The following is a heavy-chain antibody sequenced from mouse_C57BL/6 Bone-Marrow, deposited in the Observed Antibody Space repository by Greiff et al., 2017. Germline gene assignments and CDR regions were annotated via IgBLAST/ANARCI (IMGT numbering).Heavy chain of an antibody. CDR1: GYTFTSYG. D-gene: IGHD2-1*01. J-gene: IGHJ3*01. CDR2: IYPRSGNT. Sequence: VQLQQSGAELARPGASVKLSCKASGYTFTSYGISWVKQRTGQGLEWIGEIYPRSGNTYYNEKFKGKATLTADKSSSTAYMELRSLTSEDSAVXFCARYGNYVGFAYWGQGTLVTVSA. CDR3: ARYGNYVGFAY. V-gene: IGHV1-81*01.